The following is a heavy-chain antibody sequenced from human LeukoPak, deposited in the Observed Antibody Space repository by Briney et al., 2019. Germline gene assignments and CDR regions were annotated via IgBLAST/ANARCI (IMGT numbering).Heavy chain of an antibody. Sequence: ASVKVSCKTSGYSFTNYEINWVRPATGQGLEYMGWMNSNDGNTGYAPNFQGRVTMTRDTSKSTAYMELRSLRPEDTAIYYCARGSSGYYYIPDFWGQGTLVTVSS. CDR2: MNSNDGNT. CDR3: ARGSSGYYYIPDF. CDR1: GYSFTNYE. J-gene: IGHJ4*02. D-gene: IGHD3-22*01. V-gene: IGHV1-8*01.